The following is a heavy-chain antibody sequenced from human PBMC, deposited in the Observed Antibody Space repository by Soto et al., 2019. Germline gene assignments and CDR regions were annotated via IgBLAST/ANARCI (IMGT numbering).Heavy chain of an antibody. D-gene: IGHD2-2*01. CDR3: ARSQGSSTSLESYYSSYYGMDV. V-gene: IGHV1-69*01. CDR2: IIPISGTA. Sequence: QVQLVQSGAEVKKPGSSVKVSCKASGGTFSSYAISWVRQAPGQGLEWMGGIIPISGTANYAQKFQGRVTITADESTSTAYMELSRLRSEDTAVYYCARSQGSSTSLESYYSSYYGMDVWGQGTTVTVSS. J-gene: IGHJ6*02. CDR1: GGTFSSYA.